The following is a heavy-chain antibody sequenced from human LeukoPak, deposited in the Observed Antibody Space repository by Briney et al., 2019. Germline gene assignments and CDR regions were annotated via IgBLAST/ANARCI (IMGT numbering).Heavy chain of an antibody. Sequence: GSLRLSCAVSGFTVSNNFLSWVRQAPGKGLQWVTVIYANGNTYYADSVKGRFTISRDNSKNTLYLQMNSLRAEDTAVYYCAKDRRLRYFDWLLYWGQGTLVTVSS. CDR1: GFTVSNNF. D-gene: IGHD3-9*01. CDR3: AKDRRLRYFDWLLY. CDR2: IYANGNT. V-gene: IGHV3-66*03. J-gene: IGHJ4*02.